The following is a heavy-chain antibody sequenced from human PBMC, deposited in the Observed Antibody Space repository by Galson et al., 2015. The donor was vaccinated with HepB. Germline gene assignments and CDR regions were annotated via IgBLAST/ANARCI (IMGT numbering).Heavy chain of an antibody. CDR3: ASDSYDSSGYPFDY. J-gene: IGHJ4*02. CDR1: GFTVSSNY. V-gene: IGHV3-66*01. Sequence: SLRLSCAASGFTVSSNYMSWVRQAPGKGLEWVSVIYSGGSTYYADSVKGRFTISRDNSKNTLYLQMNSLRAEDTAVYYCASDSYDSSGYPFDYWGQGTLVTVSS. CDR2: IYSGGST. D-gene: IGHD3-22*01.